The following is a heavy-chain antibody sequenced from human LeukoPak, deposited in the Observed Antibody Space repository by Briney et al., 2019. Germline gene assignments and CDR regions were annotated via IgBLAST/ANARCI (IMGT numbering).Heavy chain of an antibody. CDR1: GYSISSGYY. D-gene: IGHD4-23*01. CDR3: ASLFNSRVDY. CDR2: IYHSGST. V-gene: IGHV4-38-2*02. J-gene: IGHJ4*02. Sequence: KPSESLSLTCTVSGYSISSGYYWGWIRQPPGKGLEWIGSIYHSGSTYYNPSLKRRVTISLDTSKNQFSLKLSSATAADTAVYYCASLFNSRVDYWGQGTLVTFSS.